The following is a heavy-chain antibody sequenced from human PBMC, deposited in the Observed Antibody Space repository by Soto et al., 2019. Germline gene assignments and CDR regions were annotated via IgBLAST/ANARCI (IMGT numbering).Heavy chain of an antibody. CDR1: GFTFSSYA. D-gene: IGHD3-22*01. J-gene: IGHJ6*02. CDR2: ISGSGGST. Sequence: GGSLRLSCAASGFTFSSYAMSWVRQAPGKGLEWVSAISGSGGSTYYADSVKGRFTFSRDNSKNTLYLQMNSLRAEDTAVYYCAKEVGYYDSSGPAYGMDVWGQGTTVTVSS. V-gene: IGHV3-23*01. CDR3: AKEVGYYDSSGPAYGMDV.